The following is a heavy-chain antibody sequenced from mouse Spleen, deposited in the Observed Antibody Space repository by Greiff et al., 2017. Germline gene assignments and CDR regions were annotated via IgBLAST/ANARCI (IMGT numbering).Heavy chain of an antibody. J-gene: IGHJ3*01. CDR1: GFTFSSYA. Sequence: EVQRVESGGGLVKPGGSLKLSCAASGFTFSSYAMSWVRQTPEKRLEWVATISSGGSYTYYPDSVKGRFTISRDNARNIMYLQMSSLRSEDTAMYYCVRQDSHRYDEEVWFAYWGQGTLVTVSA. D-gene: IGHD2-14*01. CDR2: ISSGGSYT. CDR3: VRQDSHRYDEEVWFAY. V-gene: IGHV5-9-3*01.